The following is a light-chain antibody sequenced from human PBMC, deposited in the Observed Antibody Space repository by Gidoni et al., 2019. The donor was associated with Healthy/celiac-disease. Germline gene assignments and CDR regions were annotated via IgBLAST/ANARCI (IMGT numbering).Light chain of an antibody. J-gene: IGKJ4*01. Sequence: SQRTQSASSLSASVGDRVTITCRASQSISSYLNRYQQKPGKATKLLIYAASSLQGGVPSRFRGSGSGTNFPLTISSPQPEDFATYYCQQSYSTPRLTFGGXTKVEIK. CDR3: QQSYSTPRLT. CDR1: QSISSY. V-gene: IGKV1-39*01. CDR2: AAS.